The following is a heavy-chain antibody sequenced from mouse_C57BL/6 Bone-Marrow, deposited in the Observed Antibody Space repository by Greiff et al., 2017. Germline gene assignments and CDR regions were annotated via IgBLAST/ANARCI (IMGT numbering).Heavy chain of an antibody. D-gene: IGHD4-1*01. V-gene: IGHV1-69*01. J-gene: IGHJ2*01. CDR3: AREGNWVLFDY. CDR1: GYTFTSYW. Sequence: QVQLQQPGAELVMPGASVKLSCKASGYTFTSYWMHWVKQRPGQGLEWIGEIDPSDSYNNYNQKFKGKSTWTVDKSSSTAYMQLSSLTSEDSAVYYCAREGNWVLFDYGGRGTTLTVSS. CDR2: IDPSDSYN.